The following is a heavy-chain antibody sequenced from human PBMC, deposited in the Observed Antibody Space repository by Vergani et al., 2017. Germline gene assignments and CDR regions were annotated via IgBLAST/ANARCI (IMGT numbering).Heavy chain of an antibody. D-gene: IGHD5-24*01. J-gene: IGHJ6*04. V-gene: IGHV3-30*19. CDR3: RGEIDV. CDR2: ISNDGRHT. CDR1: GFTFSSYG. Sequence: QVQLVESGGGVVQPGRSLRLSCAASGFTFSSYGMHWVRQAPGKGLEWVAVISNDGRHTYYADSVRGRFSISRDNSKNTLYLQMNSLRTEDTANYYCRGEIDVWGKGTTVTVSS.